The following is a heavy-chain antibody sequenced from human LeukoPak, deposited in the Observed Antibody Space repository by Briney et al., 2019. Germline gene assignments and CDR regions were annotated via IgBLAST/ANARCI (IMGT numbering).Heavy chain of an antibody. D-gene: IGHD2/OR15-2a*01. Sequence: PSETLSLTCVVSSYSISSRYYWGWIRQPPGKGLEWIGSIYQSGNTYYNPSPNSRVAISVDTSKNQFSLKLTSVTAADTAVYYCARQMDLYGTFDYWGQGTLVTVSS. V-gene: IGHV4-38-2*01. CDR2: IYQSGNT. CDR3: ARQMDLYGTFDY. J-gene: IGHJ4*02. CDR1: SYSISSRYY.